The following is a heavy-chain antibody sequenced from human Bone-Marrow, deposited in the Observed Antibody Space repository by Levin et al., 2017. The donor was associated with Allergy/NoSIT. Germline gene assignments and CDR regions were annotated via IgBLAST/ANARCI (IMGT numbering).Heavy chain of an antibody. CDR2: ISWDSNTI. J-gene: IGHJ4*02. D-gene: IGHD3-16*01. Sequence: SLKISCAASGFTFDDFAMHWVRQAPGKGLEWVSGISWDSNTIDYADSVKGRFTISRDNAKNSLYLQMNRLTIEDTAFYYCAKVPSSFGTAYYLHYWGRGTLVTVSS. V-gene: IGHV3-9*01. CDR1: GFTFDDFA. CDR3: AKVPSSFGTAYYLHY.